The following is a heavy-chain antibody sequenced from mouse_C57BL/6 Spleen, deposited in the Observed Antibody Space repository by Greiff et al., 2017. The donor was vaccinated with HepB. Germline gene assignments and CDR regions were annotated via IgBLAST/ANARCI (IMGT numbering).Heavy chain of an antibody. V-gene: IGHV1-61*01. CDR2: IYPSDSET. D-gene: IGHD3-2*02. Sequence: QVQLQQSGAELVRPGSSVKLSCKASGYTFTSYWMDWVKQRPGQGLEWIGNIYPSDSETHYNQKFKDKATLTVDKSSSTAYMQLSSLTSEDSAVYYCARYSSGYPCFAYWGQGTLVTVSA. CDR1: GYTFTSYW. J-gene: IGHJ3*01. CDR3: ARYSSGYPCFAY.